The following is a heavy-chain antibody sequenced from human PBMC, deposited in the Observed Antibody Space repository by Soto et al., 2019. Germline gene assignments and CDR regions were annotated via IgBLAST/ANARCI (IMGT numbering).Heavy chain of an antibody. CDR2: IYYSGST. J-gene: IGHJ6*02. V-gene: IGHV4-59*12. CDR3: ARDHRYYDFWSGSDPSYGMDV. CDR1: GGSISSYY. Sequence: SETLSLTCTVSGGSISSYYWSWIRQPPGKGLEWIGYIYYSGSTNYNPSLKSRVTISVDTSKNQFSLKLSSVTAADTAVYYCARDHRYYDFWSGSDPSYGMDVWGQGTTVTVSS. D-gene: IGHD3-3*01.